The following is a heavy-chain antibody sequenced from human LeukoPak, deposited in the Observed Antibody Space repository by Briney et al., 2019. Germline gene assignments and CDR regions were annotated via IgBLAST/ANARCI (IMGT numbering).Heavy chain of an antibody. V-gene: IGHV1-69*13. CDR3: ARAYDSGYDSDTPYFDY. CDR2: IIPIFGTA. Sequence: SVKVSCKASGGTFSSYAISWVRQAPGQGLEWMGGIIPIFGTANYAQKFQGRVTITADESTSTAYMELSSLRSEDTAVCYCARAYDSGYDSDTPYFDYWGQGTLVTVSS. CDR1: GGTFSSYA. D-gene: IGHD5-12*01. J-gene: IGHJ4*02.